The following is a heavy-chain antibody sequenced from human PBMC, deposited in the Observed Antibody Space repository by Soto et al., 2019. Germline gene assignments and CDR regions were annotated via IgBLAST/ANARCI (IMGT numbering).Heavy chain of an antibody. J-gene: IGHJ4*02. CDR3: AKGPYSSGYYPFDY. CDR1: GFSFSSCA. V-gene: IGHV3-23*01. D-gene: IGHD3-22*01. Sequence: GYLSLSAEASGFSFSSCAISMVRQVPGKGLEWVSAISGSGGSKYYADSVKGRFTISRDNSKNTPYLQMKSLRAEDTAVYYCAKGPYSSGYYPFDYWGQGTLVTVSS. CDR2: ISGSGGSK.